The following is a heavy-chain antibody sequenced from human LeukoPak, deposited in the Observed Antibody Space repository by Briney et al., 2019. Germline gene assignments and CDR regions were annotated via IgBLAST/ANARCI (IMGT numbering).Heavy chain of an antibody. V-gene: IGHV4-59*01. CDR3: ARADGYGDYAYAFDI. CDR1: GGSISSYY. CDR2: IYYSGST. D-gene: IGHD4-17*01. J-gene: IGHJ3*02. Sequence: SETLSLTCTVSGGSISSYYWSWIRQPPGKGLEWIGYIYYSGSTNYNPSLKSRVTISVDTSKNQFSLKLSSVTAADTAVYYCARADGYGDYAYAFDIWGQGTMVTVSS.